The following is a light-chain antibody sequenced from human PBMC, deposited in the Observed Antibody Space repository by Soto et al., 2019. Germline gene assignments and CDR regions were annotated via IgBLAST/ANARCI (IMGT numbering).Light chain of an antibody. CDR3: SSPRSSSFYV. Sequence: QSALTQPASVSGSPGQSITISCTGTSSDIGSYNYVSWYQQHPGQAPKLMIYDDTNRPSGVSNRFSGSKSGNTASLTISGLQAEDEADYYCSSPRSSSFYVFGTGTKVTVL. V-gene: IGLV2-14*03. J-gene: IGLJ1*01. CDR1: SSDIGSYNY. CDR2: DDT.